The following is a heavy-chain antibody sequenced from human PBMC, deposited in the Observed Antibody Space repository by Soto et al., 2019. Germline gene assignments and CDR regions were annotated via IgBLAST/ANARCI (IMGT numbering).Heavy chain of an antibody. V-gene: IGHV3-30*18. D-gene: IGHD1-26*01. J-gene: IGHJ4*02. CDR3: AKPYSGNYPRPFDY. CDR2: ISYHGSNK. CDR1: GFTSSIYG. Sequence: PGGSLRLSCAASGFTSSIYGMHWVRQAPGKGLEWVAAISYHGSNKYYADSVKGRFTISRDNSKNTLYLQMNSLISEDTAVYYCAKPYSGNYPRPFDYWGQGTLVTVSS.